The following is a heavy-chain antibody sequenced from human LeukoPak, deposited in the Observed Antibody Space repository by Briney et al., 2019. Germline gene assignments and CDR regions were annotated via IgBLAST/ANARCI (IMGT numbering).Heavy chain of an antibody. Sequence: ASVKVSCKASGGTFSSYAISWVRQAPGQGLEWMGRIIPIFGTANYAQKFQGRVTITADKSTSTAYMELSRLRSEDTAVYYCAYSGRYWALPYWGQGPLVTVSS. J-gene: IGHJ4*02. D-gene: IGHD1-26*01. CDR2: IIPIFGTA. V-gene: IGHV1-69*06. CDR1: GGTFSSYA. CDR3: AYSGRYWALPY.